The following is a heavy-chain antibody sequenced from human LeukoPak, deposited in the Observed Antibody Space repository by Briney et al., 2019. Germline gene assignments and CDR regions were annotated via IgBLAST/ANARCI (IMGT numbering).Heavy chain of an antibody. CDR2: IYPGDSDT. J-gene: IGHJ3*02. CDR1: GYSFTSYW. Sequence: GESLKISCKGSGYSFTSYWIGWVRQMPGKGLEWMGIIYPGDSDTRYSPSFQGQVTISADKSISTAYLQWSSLKASDTAMYYCARLSRSSSWYSATVADAFDIWGQGTMVTVSS. D-gene: IGHD6-13*01. CDR3: ARLSRSSSWYSATVADAFDI. V-gene: IGHV5-51*01.